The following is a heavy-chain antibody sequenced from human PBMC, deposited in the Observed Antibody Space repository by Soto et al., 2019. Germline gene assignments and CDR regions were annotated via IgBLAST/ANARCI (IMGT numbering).Heavy chain of an antibody. J-gene: IGHJ4*02. CDR2: ISGSGGSGRG. CDR1: GFSFRKYA. V-gene: IGHV3-23*01. CDR3: AKGLDDYSSAIDF. D-gene: IGHD4-4*01. Sequence: EVQLLESGGGLVQPGGSLRLSCVGSGFSFRKYAMNWVRQAPGKGLEWVSGISGSGGSGRGFYADPVKGRFTISRDNSKNTLYLEMNSLRAEDTVVYYCAKGLDDYSSAIDFWGQGTLVTVSS.